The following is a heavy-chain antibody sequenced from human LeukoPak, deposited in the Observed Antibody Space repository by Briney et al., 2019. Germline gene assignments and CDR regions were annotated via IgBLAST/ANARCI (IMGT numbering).Heavy chain of an antibody. V-gene: IGHV1-3*01. CDR1: GYTFTSYL. CDR2: INVANGNT. D-gene: IGHD5-24*01. Sequence: ASVKVSCKASGYTFTSYLIHWVRQAPGQRLEWMGWINVANGNTKYSQKFQGRVTITRNTSASTAYMELNSLRAEDTAVYYCARDEGRWLQLDYWGQGTLVTVSS. CDR3: ARDEGRWLQLDY. J-gene: IGHJ4*02.